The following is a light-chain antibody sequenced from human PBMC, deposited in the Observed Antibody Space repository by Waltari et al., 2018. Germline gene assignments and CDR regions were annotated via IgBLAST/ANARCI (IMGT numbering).Light chain of an antibody. CDR3: LQYNSYPYT. CDR1: QFIGNT. Sequence: DIQMTQSPSSLSASVGDRVTITCRASQFIGNTLGWYQQKPGKAPKRLIYAASSLQSGVPSRFSGSGSGTEFTLTISSLQPEDFATFYCLQYNSYPYTFGQGTKLEI. V-gene: IGKV1-17*01. J-gene: IGKJ2*01. CDR2: AAS.